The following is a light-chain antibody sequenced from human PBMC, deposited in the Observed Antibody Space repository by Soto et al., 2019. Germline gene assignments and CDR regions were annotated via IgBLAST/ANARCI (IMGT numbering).Light chain of an antibody. Sequence: QSVLTQPASVSGSPGQSITISCTGASSDVGDYNYVSWYQEHPGQVPKLIIFEVTTRPSGVSDRFSGSRSGHTASLTISGLQAEDEADYYCLSHTGSRTLFGGGTKLTVL. CDR3: LSHTGSRTL. V-gene: IGLV2-14*01. J-gene: IGLJ3*02. CDR2: EVT. CDR1: SSDVGDYNY.